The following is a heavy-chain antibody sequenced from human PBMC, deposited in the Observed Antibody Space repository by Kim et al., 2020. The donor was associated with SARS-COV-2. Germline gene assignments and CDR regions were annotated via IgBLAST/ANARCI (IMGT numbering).Heavy chain of an antibody. V-gene: IGHV3-23*01. CDR2: ISGTGGNT. CDR1: GFTFSSYA. CDR3: AKVTMVRGVIEDYYYGMDV. D-gene: IGHD3-10*01. J-gene: IGHJ6*02. Sequence: GGSLRLSCAASGFTFSSYAMSWVRQAPGKGLEWVSLISGTGGNTYYADSVKGRFTISRDNSKNTLYLQMNSLRAEDTAIYYCAKVTMVRGVIEDYYYGMDVWGQGTMVTVSS.